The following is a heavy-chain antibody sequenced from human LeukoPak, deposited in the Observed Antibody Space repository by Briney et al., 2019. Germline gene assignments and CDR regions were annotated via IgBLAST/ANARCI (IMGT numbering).Heavy chain of an antibody. CDR1: GFTFSSYS. Sequence: GGSLRLSCAASGFTFSSYSMNWVRQPPGKGLEWVSGISWNSGSIDYADSVKGRFTISRDNSKNTLYLQMNSLRAEDTAVYYCARQGVGANFDYWGQGTLVTVSS. V-gene: IGHV3-48*01. CDR3: ARQGVGANFDY. D-gene: IGHD1-26*01. J-gene: IGHJ4*02. CDR2: ISWNSGSI.